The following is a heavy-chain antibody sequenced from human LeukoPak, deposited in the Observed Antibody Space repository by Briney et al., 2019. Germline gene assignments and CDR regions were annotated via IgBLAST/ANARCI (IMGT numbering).Heavy chain of an antibody. CDR1: GFTFSSYS. CDR3: ARDVILRTVTLGLGAFDI. Sequence: GGSLRLSCAASGFTFSSYSMNWVRQAPGKGLEWVSSISSSSSYIYYADSVKGRFTISRDNAKNSLYLQMNSLRAEDTAVYYCARDVILRTVTLGLGAFDIWGQGTMVTVSS. D-gene: IGHD4-17*01. CDR2: ISSSSSYI. J-gene: IGHJ3*02. V-gene: IGHV3-21*01.